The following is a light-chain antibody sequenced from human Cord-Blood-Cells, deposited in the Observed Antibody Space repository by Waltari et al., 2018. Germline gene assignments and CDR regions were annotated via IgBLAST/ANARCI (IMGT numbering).Light chain of an antibody. V-gene: IGLV4-69*01. J-gene: IGLJ3*02. Sequence: QLVLTQSPSASASLGASVKLTCTLSGGHNSYAISWHQQQPEKGPRDLMKLKSDGSHIKGDGIPDRVSGSSSGAERYLTISSLQSEDEADYYCQTWGTGIRVFGGGTKLTVL. CDR1: GGHNSYA. CDR3: QTWGTGIRV. CDR2: LKSDGSH.